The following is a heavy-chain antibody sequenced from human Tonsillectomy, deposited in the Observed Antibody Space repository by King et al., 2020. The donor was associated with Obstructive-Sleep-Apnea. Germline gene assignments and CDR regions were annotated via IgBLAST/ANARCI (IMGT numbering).Heavy chain of an antibody. J-gene: IGHJ4*02. CDR2: MNPNSGNT. D-gene: IGHD5-18*01. V-gene: IGHV1-8*01. Sequence: VQLVESGAEVKKPGASVKVSCKASGYTFTSYDINWVRQATGQGLEWMGWMNPNSGNTGYAQKFQGRVTMTRNTTMIPAYMELRSLTSEDTAVYYCGRERGYPDYWGQGTLVTVSS. CDR1: GYTFTSYD. CDR3: GRERGYPDY.